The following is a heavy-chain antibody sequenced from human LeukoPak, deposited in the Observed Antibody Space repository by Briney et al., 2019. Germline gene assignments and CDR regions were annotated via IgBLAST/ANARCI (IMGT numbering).Heavy chain of an antibody. CDR1: GFTFSSYS. D-gene: IGHD3-16*01. CDR2: ISSSSSYI. CDR3: ARDSLGRGGYPCYMDV. J-gene: IGHJ6*03. V-gene: IGHV3-21*01. Sequence: GGSLRLSCAASGFTFSSYSMNWVRQAPGKGLEWVSSISSSSSYIYYADSVKGRFTISRDNAKNSLYLQMNSLRAEDTAVYYCARDSLGRGGYPCYMDVWGKGTTVTVSS.